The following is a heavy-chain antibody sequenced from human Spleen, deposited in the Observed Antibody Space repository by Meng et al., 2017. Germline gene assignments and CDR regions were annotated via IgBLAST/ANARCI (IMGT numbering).Heavy chain of an antibody. Sequence: GESLKISCAASGFTFSSYWMSWVRQAPGKGLEWVANIKQDGSEKYYVDSVKGRFTISRDNAKNSLYLQMNSLRAEDTAVYYCARANSVDTAMVTNYYFDYWGQGTLVTVSS. V-gene: IGHV3-7*01. CDR3: ARANSVDTAMVTNYYFDY. J-gene: IGHJ4*02. CDR2: IKQDGSEK. D-gene: IGHD5-18*01. CDR1: GFTFSSYW.